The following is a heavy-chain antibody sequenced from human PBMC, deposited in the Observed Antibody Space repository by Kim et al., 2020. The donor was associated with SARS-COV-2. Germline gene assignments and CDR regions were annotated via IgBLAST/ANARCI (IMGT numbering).Heavy chain of an antibody. Sequence: SETLSLTCVVYGGAFSGYYWSWIRQSPGKGLEWIGEVSPSGSTNSNPSLRSRVTISGDTSKNQFSLKVTSVTAADTAVYYCARGGGRYCSASVCYTVDYWGKGTLVTVSS. D-gene: IGHD2-2*02. CDR3: ARGGGRYCSASVCYTVDY. V-gene: IGHV4-34*01. J-gene: IGHJ4*02. CDR2: VSPSGST. CDR1: GGAFSGYY.